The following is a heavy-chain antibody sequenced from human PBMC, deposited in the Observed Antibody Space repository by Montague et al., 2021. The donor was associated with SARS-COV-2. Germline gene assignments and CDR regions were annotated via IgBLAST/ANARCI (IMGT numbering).Heavy chain of an antibody. CDR2: INHSGTT. D-gene: IGHD2-2*01. CDR1: GGSFSGYY. V-gene: IGHV4-34*01. CDR3: ARGGRGSRYHLLSGTWFDP. Sequence: SETLSLTCAVYGGSFSGYYCSWIRQSPGKGLEWIGEINHSGTTNXNPSLKSRVIISADTSKNQFSLKTSSVTAADTAVYYCARGGRGSRYHLLSGTWFDPWGQGTLVTVSS. J-gene: IGHJ5*02.